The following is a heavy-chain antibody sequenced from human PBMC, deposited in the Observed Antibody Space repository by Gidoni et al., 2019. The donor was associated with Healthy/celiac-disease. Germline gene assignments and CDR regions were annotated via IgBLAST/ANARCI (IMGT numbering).Heavy chain of an antibody. Sequence: QVQLVESGGGVVQPGRSLRLSCAAYGFTFSSYGMHWVRQAPGRGLEWGAGIWYDGSNKYYADSVKGRFTISRDNSKNTLYLQMNSLRAEDTAVYYCAREPSTADPFDYWGQGTLVTVSS. CDR3: AREPSTADPFDY. CDR1: GFTFSSYG. D-gene: IGHD2-2*01. V-gene: IGHV3-33*01. J-gene: IGHJ4*02. CDR2: IWYDGSNK.